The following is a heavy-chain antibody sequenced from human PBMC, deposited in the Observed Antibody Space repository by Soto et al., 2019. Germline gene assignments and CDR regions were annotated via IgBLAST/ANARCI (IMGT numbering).Heavy chain of an antibody. CDR3: ARDNGYSYGYTLDH. CDR2: IYYSGST. J-gene: IGHJ4*02. Sequence: SETLSLTCTVSGGYISSYYWSWIRQPPGKGLEWIGYIYYSGSTNYNPSLKSRVTISVDTSKNQFSLKLSSVTAADTAVYYCARDNGYSYGYTLDHWGQGTLVTVS. V-gene: IGHV4-59*01. D-gene: IGHD5-18*01. CDR1: GGYISSYY.